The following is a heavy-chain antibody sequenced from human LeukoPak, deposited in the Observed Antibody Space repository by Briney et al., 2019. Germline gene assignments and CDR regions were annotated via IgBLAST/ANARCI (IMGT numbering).Heavy chain of an antibody. D-gene: IGHD1-26*01. Sequence: SETLSLTCTVSGGSISSSSYYWGWIRQPPGKGLEWIGSIYYSGSTYYNPSLKSRVTISVDTSKNQFSLKLSSVTAADTAVYYCARHRIVGATTFDYWGQGTLVTVSS. CDR1: GGSISSSSYY. CDR3: ARHRIVGATTFDY. CDR2: IYYSGST. V-gene: IGHV4-39*01. J-gene: IGHJ4*02.